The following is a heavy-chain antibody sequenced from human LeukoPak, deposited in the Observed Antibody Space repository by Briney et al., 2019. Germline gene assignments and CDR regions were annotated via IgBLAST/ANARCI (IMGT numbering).Heavy chain of an antibody. CDR2: ISGDGGST. CDR3: AKDILPHSIYGSGSHGFDY. V-gene: IGHV3-43*02. Sequence: PGGSLRLSCAASGFTFDDYAMHWVRQAPGKGLEWVSLISGDGGSTYYADSVKGRFTISRDNSKNSLYLQMNSLRTEDTALYYCAKDILPHSIYGSGSHGFDYWGQGTLVTVSS. J-gene: IGHJ4*02. D-gene: IGHD3-10*01. CDR1: GFTFDDYA.